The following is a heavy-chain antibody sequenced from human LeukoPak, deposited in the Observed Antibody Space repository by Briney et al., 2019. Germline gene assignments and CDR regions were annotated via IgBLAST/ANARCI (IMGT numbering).Heavy chain of an antibody. CDR2: ISYDGSNK. CDR3: ARLTGYSSSSGYYYGMDL. J-gene: IGHJ6*02. Sequence: GGSLRLSCAASGFTFSSYGMHWVRQAPGKGLEWVAVISYDGSNKYYADAVKGRFTISRDNAKNSLYLQMNSLRAEDTAVYYCARLTGYSSSSGYYYGMDLWGQGTTVTVSS. CDR1: GFTFSSYG. D-gene: IGHD6-6*01. V-gene: IGHV3-30*03.